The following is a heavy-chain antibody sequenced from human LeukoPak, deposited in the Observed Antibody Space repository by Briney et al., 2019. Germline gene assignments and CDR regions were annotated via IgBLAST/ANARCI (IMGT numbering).Heavy chain of an antibody. D-gene: IGHD4-11*01. CDR2: ISSSGSTI. CDR1: GFTFSDYY. Sequence: PGGSLRLSCAASGFTFSDYYMSWIRQAPGKGLGWVSYISSSGSTIYYADSVKGRFTISRDNAKNSLYLQMNSLRAEDTAVYYCARESSYRAVTTYQDYWGQGTLVTVSS. CDR3: ARESSYRAVTTYQDY. V-gene: IGHV3-11*04. J-gene: IGHJ4*02.